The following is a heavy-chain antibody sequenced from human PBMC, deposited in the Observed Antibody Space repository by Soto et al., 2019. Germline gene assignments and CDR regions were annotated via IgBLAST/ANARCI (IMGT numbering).Heavy chain of an antibody. Sequence: QVQLVQSGAEVKKPGASVKVSCKVSGYSLSESSMHWVRQAPGKGLECMVGFDPKDGEILYAQKFQGRVTLTEDTSTDTAYMELSSLTYDGTAVYSCVTVAWGDWGQGTLVTVSS. V-gene: IGHV1-24*01. D-gene: IGHD2-15*01. CDR2: FDPKDGEI. CDR3: VTVAWGD. J-gene: IGHJ4*02. CDR1: GYSLSESS.